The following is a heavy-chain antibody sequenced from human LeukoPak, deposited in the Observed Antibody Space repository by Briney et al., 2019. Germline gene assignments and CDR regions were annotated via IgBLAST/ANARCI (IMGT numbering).Heavy chain of an antibody. CDR1: GYTFTSYA. Sequence: ASVKVSCKTSGYTFTSYAMHWVRQAPGQRLEWMGWINAGNGNTKYSQKFQGRVTITRDTSASTAYMELSSLRSEDTAVYYCARDRRVRFGELPTDYWGQGTLVTVSS. CDR3: ARDRRVRFGELPTDY. J-gene: IGHJ4*02. D-gene: IGHD3-10*01. V-gene: IGHV1-3*01. CDR2: INAGNGNT.